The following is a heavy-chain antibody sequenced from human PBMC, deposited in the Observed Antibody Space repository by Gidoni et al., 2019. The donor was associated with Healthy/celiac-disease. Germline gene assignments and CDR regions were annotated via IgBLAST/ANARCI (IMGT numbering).Heavy chain of an antibody. D-gene: IGHD2-15*01. V-gene: IGHV3-23*01. J-gene: IGHJ3*02. CDR2: ISGSGGST. Sequence: EVQLLESGGGLVQPGGSLRLSCAASGFTFSSYAMSWVRQAPGKGLEWVSAISGSGGSTYYADSVKGRFTISRDNSKNTLYLQMNSLRAEDTAVYYCAKDLEDIVVVVAATPAFDIWGQGTMVTVSS. CDR3: AKDLEDIVVVVAATPAFDI. CDR1: GFTFSSYA.